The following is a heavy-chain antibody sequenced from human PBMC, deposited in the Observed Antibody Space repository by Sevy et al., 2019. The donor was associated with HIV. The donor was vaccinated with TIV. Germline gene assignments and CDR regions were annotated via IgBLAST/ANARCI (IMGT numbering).Heavy chain of an antibody. CDR2: IWFDGSNK. V-gene: IGHV3-33*01. J-gene: IGHJ4*02. CDR3: ARDLEFYDYGDYGPAFTPDY. D-gene: IGHD4-17*01. CDR1: GFTFNSYG. Sequence: GGSLRLSCATSGFTFNSYGMHWVRQAPGKGLEWVALIWFDGSNKYYADSVKGRFTISRDIVKNTLHLQMNSLRAEDTGVYYCARDLEFYDYGDYGPAFTPDYWGQGTLVTVSS.